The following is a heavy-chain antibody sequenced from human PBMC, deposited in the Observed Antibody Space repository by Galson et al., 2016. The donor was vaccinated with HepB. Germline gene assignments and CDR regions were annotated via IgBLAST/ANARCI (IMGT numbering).Heavy chain of an antibody. CDR2: ISKDGSTK. J-gene: IGHJ4*02. CDR1: GFTFSSYA. D-gene: IGHD5-12*01. CDR3: TRERGFRGYDSGIDS. V-gene: IGHV3-30-3*01. Sequence: SLRLSCAASGFTFSSYAMHWVRQAPGKGLEWVAVISKDGSTKHYGDSVKGRITISRDNSINTLFVQMNSLRAEDTAVYYCTRERGFRGYDSGIDSWGQGTLVIVSS.